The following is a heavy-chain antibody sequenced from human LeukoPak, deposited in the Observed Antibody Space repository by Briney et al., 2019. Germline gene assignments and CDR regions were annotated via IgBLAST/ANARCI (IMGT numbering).Heavy chain of an antibody. CDR3: ARGKGGYCSGGSCYAYNWFDP. V-gene: IGHV1-2*02. D-gene: IGHD2-15*01. CDR1: GYTFIGYY. J-gene: IGHJ5*02. CDR2: INPNSGGT. Sequence: ASVKVSCKASGYTFIGYYIHWVRQAPGQGLEWMGWINPNSGGTNCAQKFQGRVTMTRDTSISTAYMELSRLRSDDTAVYYCARGKGGYCSGGSCYAYNWFDPWGQGTLVTVSS.